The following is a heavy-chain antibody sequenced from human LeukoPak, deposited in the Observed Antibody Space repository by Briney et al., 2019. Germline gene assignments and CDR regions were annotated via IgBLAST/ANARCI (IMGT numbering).Heavy chain of an antibody. D-gene: IGHD3-22*01. CDR2: ISYSSSYI. Sequence: GSLRLSCAASGFTFSIYSMNWVRQAPGKGLEWVSSISYSSSYIYYADSVKGRSTISRDNAKNSLYLQMNSLRAEDTAVYYCGRKGKYDSSGYGSDYWGQGTLVTVSS. J-gene: IGHJ4*02. CDR1: GFTFSIYS. CDR3: GRKGKYDSSGYGSDY. V-gene: IGHV3-21*01.